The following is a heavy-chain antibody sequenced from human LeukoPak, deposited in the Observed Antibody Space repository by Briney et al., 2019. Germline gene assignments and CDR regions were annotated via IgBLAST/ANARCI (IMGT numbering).Heavy chain of an antibody. D-gene: IGHD3-10*01. CDR3: VRELSGGTFDY. CDR2: INPSSGDT. V-gene: IGHV1-46*01. J-gene: IGHJ4*02. Sequence: GASVTVSFKASGYSFTNYLIHWMRQAPGQGLAWLGLINPSSGDTSYAQNFRDRVTISRDTSTTTVYMELRSLRPEDTAVYYCVRELSGGTFDYWGQGTLVTVSS. CDR1: GYSFTNYL.